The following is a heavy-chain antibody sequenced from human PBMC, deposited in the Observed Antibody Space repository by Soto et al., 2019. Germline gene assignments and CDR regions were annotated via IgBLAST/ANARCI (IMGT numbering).Heavy chain of an antibody. Sequence: ASVKVSCKASGYTFTNYAMHWVRQAPGQRLEWMGWINADNGNTEYSQKFQGRVTITRDTSASTAYMELSSLRSEDTAVYYCARDGRADNYGDYVDYWGQGSLVTSPQ. D-gene: IGHD4-17*01. CDR2: INADNGNT. J-gene: IGHJ4*02. CDR1: GYTFTNYA. V-gene: IGHV1-3*01. CDR3: ARDGRADNYGDYVDY.